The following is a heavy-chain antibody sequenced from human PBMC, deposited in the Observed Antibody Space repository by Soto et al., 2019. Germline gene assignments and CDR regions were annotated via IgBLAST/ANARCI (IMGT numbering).Heavy chain of an antibody. CDR3: XXXXXXXXXXXXXXXXXXXX. J-gene: IGHJ6*02. Sequence: QVQLVESGGGVVQPGRSLRLSCAASGFTFSSYGMHWVRQAPGKGLEWVAVISYDGSNKYYADSVKGRFTISRDNSKNTXXXQXXXXXXXXXXXXXXXXXXXXXXXXXXXXXXXXXXXGQGTTVTVSS. CDR1: GFTFSSYG. CDR2: ISYDGSNK. V-gene: IGHV3-30*03.